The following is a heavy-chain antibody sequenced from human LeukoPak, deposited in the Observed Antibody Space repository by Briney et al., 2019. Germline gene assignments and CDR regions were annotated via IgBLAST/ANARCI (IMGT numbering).Heavy chain of an antibody. Sequence: GGSLRLSCAASGFTFSSYSMNWVRQAPGKGLEWVSSISSSSSYIYYADSVKGRFTISRDNAKNSLYLQMNSLRAEDTAVYYCARDLSGITGYTYGRGIDYWGQGTLVTVSS. CDR2: ISSSSSYI. D-gene: IGHD5-18*01. CDR3: ARDLSGITGYTYGRGIDY. V-gene: IGHV3-21*01. J-gene: IGHJ4*02. CDR1: GFTFSSYS.